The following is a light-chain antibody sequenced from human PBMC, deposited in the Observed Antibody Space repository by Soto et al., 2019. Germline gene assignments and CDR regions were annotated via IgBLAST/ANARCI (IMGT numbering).Light chain of an antibody. Sequence: QSVLTQPASVSGSPGQSITISCTGTSSDVGGYNYVSWSQQHPGKAPQLLIYEVSNRPSGVSNRFSGSKSGNTASLTISGLQAEDEADDYCSSYTSSSTYVFGTGTKVTVL. J-gene: IGLJ1*01. CDR3: SSYTSSSTYV. CDR1: SSDVGGYNY. CDR2: EVS. V-gene: IGLV2-14*01.